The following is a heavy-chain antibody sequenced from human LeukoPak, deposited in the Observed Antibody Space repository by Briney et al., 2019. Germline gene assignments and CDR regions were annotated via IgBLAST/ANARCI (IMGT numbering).Heavy chain of an antibody. J-gene: IGHJ3*02. CDR3: AGDSVGWFGDPRGAFEI. Sequence: SQTLSLTCTVSGSSISSGDYYWTWIRQLPGKGLEWIGYIYHSGSTYYNPSLKSRVTISGDTSRNQFSLKLSSVTVADTAVYYCAGDSVGWFGDPRGAFEIWGQGSLVTVSS. V-gene: IGHV4-31*03. CDR1: GSSISSGDYY. CDR2: IYHSGST. D-gene: IGHD3-10*01.